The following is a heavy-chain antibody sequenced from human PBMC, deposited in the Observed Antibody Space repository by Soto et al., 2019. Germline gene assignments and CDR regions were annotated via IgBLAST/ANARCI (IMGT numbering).Heavy chain of an antibody. CDR2: IIPIFGTA. CDR3: ARHPRQNYYYGMDV. CDR1: GGTFSSYA. V-gene: IGHV1-69*12. J-gene: IGHJ6*02. Sequence: QVPLVQSGAEVKKPGSSVTVSCKASGGTFSSYAISWVRQAPGQGLEWMGGIIPIFGTANYAQKFKGRVTITADESTSTAYMELSSLRSEDTAVYYCARHPRQNYYYGMDVWGQGTTVTVSS.